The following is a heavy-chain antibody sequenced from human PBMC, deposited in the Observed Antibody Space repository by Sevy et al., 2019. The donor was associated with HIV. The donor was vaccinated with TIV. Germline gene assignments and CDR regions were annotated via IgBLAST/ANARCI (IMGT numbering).Heavy chain of an antibody. V-gene: IGHV3-7*01. Sequence: GGSLRLSCAASGFTFSDYFMGWVRKAPGKGLEWIANINQDGSQKNYVDSVKGRFTITRDNAKNLFSLQMNSLRVDDTAVYYCARELWPGDYWAQGTLVTVSS. CDR3: ARELWPGDY. CDR2: INQDGSQK. D-gene: IGHD2-21*01. CDR1: GFTFSDYF. J-gene: IGHJ4*02.